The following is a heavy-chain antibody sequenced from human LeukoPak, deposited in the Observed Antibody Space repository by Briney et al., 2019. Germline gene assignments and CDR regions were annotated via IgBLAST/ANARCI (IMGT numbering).Heavy chain of an antibody. J-gene: IGHJ5*02. CDR3: ARTRMSWFDP. V-gene: IGHV4-31*03. Sequence: EPSETLSLTCTVSAGSISSGGYYWSWIRQHPGKGLEWIGYIYYSGSTYYNPSLKSRVTISVDTSKNQFSLKLSSVTAADTAVYYCARTRMSWFDPWGQGTLVTVSS. D-gene: IGHD2-2*01. CDR1: AGSISSGGYY. CDR2: IYYSGST.